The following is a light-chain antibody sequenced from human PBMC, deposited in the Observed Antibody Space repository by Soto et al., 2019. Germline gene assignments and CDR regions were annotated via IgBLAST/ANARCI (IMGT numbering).Light chain of an antibody. CDR3: QQRSQWPRT. V-gene: IGKV3-11*01. Sequence: EIVLTQSPATLSLSPGERATLSCSASQSVGSLLAWYQQKPGQAPRLLIYKTSNRATGIPARFSGSGSGTDFTLTVSSLEPEDFAVYYCQQRSQWPRTFGPGTKVDIK. J-gene: IGKJ3*01. CDR2: KTS. CDR1: QSVGSL.